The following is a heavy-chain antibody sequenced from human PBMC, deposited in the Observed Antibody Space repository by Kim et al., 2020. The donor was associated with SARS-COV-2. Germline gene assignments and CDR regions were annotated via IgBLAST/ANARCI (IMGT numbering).Heavy chain of an antibody. CDR3: VGYGRNYGAVH. D-gene: IGHD1-7*01. V-gene: IGHV3-64D*06. CDR1: GFTFSDYA. Sequence: GGSLRLSFSASGFTFSDYAIHWVRRAPGMGLQYVSATTRDGDGSFYADSVKDRFSIFRDNSKNTLFLQMSGLRIEDTAIYYCVGYGRNYGAVHWGQGTLVTVS. CDR2: TTRDGDGS. J-gene: IGHJ4*02.